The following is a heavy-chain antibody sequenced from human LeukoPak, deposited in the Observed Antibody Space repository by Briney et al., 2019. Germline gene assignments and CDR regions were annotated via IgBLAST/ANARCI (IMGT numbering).Heavy chain of an antibody. CDR1: LGSISSYY. CDR2: IYYSGST. J-gene: IGHJ4*02. D-gene: IGHD4-11*01. Sequence: SETLSLTCAVSLGSISSYYWSWIRQPPGKGLEWIGYIYYSGSTNYNPSLKSRVTISVDTSKTQFSLKLSSVTAAATAVYYCARVPSREVTTDRSYFDYWGQGTLVTVSS. V-gene: IGHV4-59*01. CDR3: ARVPSREVTTDRSYFDY.